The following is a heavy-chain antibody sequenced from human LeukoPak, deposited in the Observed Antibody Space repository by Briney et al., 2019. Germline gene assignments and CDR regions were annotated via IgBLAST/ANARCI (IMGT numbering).Heavy chain of an antibody. V-gene: IGHV4-59*08. D-gene: IGHD2-2*01. CDR1: GGSISSYY. Sequence: PSETLSLTCTVSGGSISSYYWSWIRQPPGKGLEWIGYIYYSGSTNYNPSLKSRVTISVDTSKNQFSLKLSSVTAADTAVYYCASIVVVPAATTFAFDIWGQGTMVTVSS. J-gene: IGHJ3*02. CDR3: ASIVVVPAATTFAFDI. CDR2: IYYSGST.